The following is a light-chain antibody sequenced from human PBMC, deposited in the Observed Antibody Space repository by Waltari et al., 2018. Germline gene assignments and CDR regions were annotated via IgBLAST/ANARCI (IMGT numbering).Light chain of an antibody. V-gene: IGLV8-61*01. Sequence: QTVVTQEPALSVSTGGTVTLPCALSYGALPTTSYATWYQQTPGQAPRTLVYKANARSSGVPDRFSGSILGNTAALTITGAQADDESDYYCALYMGSGIWVFGGGTRLTVL. CDR2: KAN. J-gene: IGLJ3*02. CDR1: YGALPTTSY. CDR3: ALYMGSGIWV.